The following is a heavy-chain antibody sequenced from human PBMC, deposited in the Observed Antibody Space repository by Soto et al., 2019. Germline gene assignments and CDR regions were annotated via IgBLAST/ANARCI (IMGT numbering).Heavy chain of an antibody. J-gene: IGHJ4*02. D-gene: IGHD6-19*01. CDR2: IYYSGST. V-gene: IGHV4-39*01. CDR1: GDSMSSSDYY. CDR3: ARRTVNIRTFYSGLKTHCFDY. Sequence: PSETLSLTCAVSGDSMSSSDYYWGWIRQPPGKGLEWIGSIYYSGSTYYNPSLQRRVAISVDTSKNQFSLKLKSVTAAVTAIYYCARRTVNIRTFYSGLKTHCFDYWGQGAPVTVSS.